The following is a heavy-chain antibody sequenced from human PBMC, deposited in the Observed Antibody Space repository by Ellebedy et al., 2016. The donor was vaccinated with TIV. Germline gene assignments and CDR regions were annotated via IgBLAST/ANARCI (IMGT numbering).Heavy chain of an antibody. D-gene: IGHD3-3*01. CDR3: ARRPQSGYQYYFDY. Sequence: SETLSLTCAVYGGSFSGYYWSWIRQPPGKGLEWIGEINHSGSTNYNPSLKSRVTISVDTSKNQFSLKLSSVTAADTAVYYCARRPQSGYQYYFDYWGQGTLVTVSS. J-gene: IGHJ4*02. CDR2: INHSGST. V-gene: IGHV4-34*01. CDR1: GGSFSGYY.